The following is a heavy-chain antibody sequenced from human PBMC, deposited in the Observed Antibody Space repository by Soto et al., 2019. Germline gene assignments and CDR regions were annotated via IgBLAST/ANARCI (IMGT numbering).Heavy chain of an antibody. CDR3: ARAWGGNIVVVPAAPEPPYYYYGMDV. CDR1: GGSISSYY. CDR2: IYYSGST. Sequence: PSETLSPTCTVSGGSISSYYWSWIRQPSGKGLEWIGYIYYSGSTNYNPSLKSRVTISVDTSKNQFSLKLSSVTAADTAVYYCARAWGGNIVVVPAAPEPPYYYYGMDVWGQGTTVTVSS. V-gene: IGHV4-59*01. J-gene: IGHJ6*02. D-gene: IGHD2-2*01.